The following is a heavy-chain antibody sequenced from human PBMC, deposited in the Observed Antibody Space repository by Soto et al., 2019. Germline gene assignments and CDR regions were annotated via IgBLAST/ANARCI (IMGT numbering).Heavy chain of an antibody. CDR2: ISFDGSNK. J-gene: IGHJ4*02. Sequence: QVHLVESGGGVVQPGRSLRLSCSASGFTFRSHSMHWVRQAPGKGLEWLAVISFDGSNKYYADSVKGRFTVSRDNSKNTLYLHMNSLRDEDTALYYCARCGFEWELRSFDYWGQGTLVTVSS. D-gene: IGHD1-26*01. CDR3: ARCGFEWELRSFDY. V-gene: IGHV3-30*04. CDR1: GFTFRSHS.